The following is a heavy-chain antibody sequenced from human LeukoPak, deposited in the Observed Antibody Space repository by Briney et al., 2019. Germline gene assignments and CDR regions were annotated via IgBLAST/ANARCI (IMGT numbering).Heavy chain of an antibody. CDR1: GYTFTSYY. D-gene: IGHD3-16*01. J-gene: IGHJ6*03. CDR2: INPNSGGT. V-gene: IGHV1-2*02. CDR3: ARGKGIWGGYYYYMDV. Sequence: ASVKVSCKASGYTFTSYYMHWVRQAPGQGLEWMGWINPNSGGTNYAQKFQGRVTMTRDTSISTAYMELSRLRPDDTAVYYCARGKGIWGGYYYYMDVWGKGTTVTVSS.